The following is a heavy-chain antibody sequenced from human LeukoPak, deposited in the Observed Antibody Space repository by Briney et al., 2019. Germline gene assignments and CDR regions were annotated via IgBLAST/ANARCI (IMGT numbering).Heavy chain of an antibody. CDR2: ISITSGFT. V-gene: IGHV3-11*06. CDR1: GFTFSDYY. Sequence: GGSLRLSCAASGFTFSDYYMTWIRQAPGKGLEWVSYISITSGFTKYADSVKGRFTISRDNAKNSLYLQMNSLRVEDTAVYYCARGSHRGPSQLEDFDYWGQGTLVTVSS. J-gene: IGHJ4*02. D-gene: IGHD6-6*01. CDR3: ARGSHRGPSQLEDFDY.